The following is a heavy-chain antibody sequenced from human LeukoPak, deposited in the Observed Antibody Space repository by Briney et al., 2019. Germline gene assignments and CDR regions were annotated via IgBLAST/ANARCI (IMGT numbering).Heavy chain of an antibody. J-gene: IGHJ4*02. D-gene: IGHD3-10*01. V-gene: IGHV3-23*01. CDR3: ARGGWQLL. CDR1: GFTFSSAA. CDR2: IGVGGGNA. Sequence: PGGSLRLSCAASGFTFSSAAMSWFRQAPGKGLEWVSFIGVGGGNANYAGSVKDRFTISRDDSQNTLYLQMNSLRAEDTAVYYCARGGWQLLGGQGTLVTVSS.